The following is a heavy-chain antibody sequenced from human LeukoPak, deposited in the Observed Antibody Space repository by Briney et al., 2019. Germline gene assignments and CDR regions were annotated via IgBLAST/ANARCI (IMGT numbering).Heavy chain of an antibody. V-gene: IGHV3-53*04. J-gene: IGHJ6*02. CDR2: IYSGGST. CDR1: RFTVSSNY. D-gene: IGHD1-26*01. Sequence: GGSLRLSCAASRFTVSSNYMSWVRQAPGKGLEWVSVIYSGGSTYYADSVKGRFTISRHNSKNTLYLQMNSLRAEDTAVYYCARAAGPGSGSYYYYYGMDVWGQGTTVTVSS. CDR3: ARAAGPGSGSYYYYYGMDV.